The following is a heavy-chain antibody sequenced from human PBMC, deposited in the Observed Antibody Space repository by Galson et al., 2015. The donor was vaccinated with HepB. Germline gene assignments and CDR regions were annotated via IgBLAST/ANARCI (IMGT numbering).Heavy chain of an antibody. V-gene: IGHV3-33*08. J-gene: IGHJ4*02. CDR3: ARARYDYVVLPVDY. Sequence: SLRLSCAASGITFSSYGMHWVRQAPGKGLEWVAVIWNEGGKKFYADSVKGRFTISRDNSKNNLYVQMNSLQAKDTAVYYCARARYDYVVLPVDYWGQGTRVTVAS. CDR1: GITFSSYG. CDR2: IWNEGGKK. D-gene: IGHD3-16*01.